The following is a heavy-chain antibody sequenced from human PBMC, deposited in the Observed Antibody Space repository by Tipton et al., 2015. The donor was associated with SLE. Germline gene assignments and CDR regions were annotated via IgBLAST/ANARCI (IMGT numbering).Heavy chain of an antibody. CDR2: ISKNRARL. CDR3: GKSGPYAGGWYVDF. Sequence: SLRLSCAASGFTFEDYGMHWVRQAPGKALEWVAGISKNRARLAYADSVKGRFIISRDNSRNTLDLQMNSLKAEDTAVYYCGKSGPYAGGWYVDFWGQGTLVTVSS. D-gene: IGHD6-19*01. V-gene: IGHV3-9*01. CDR1: GFTFEDYG. J-gene: IGHJ4*02.